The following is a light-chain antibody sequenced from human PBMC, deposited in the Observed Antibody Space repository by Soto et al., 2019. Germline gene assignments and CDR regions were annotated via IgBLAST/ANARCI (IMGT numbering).Light chain of an antibody. CDR3: QQYNKWPLFT. J-gene: IGKJ3*01. CDR1: QSVGSK. V-gene: IGKV3-15*01. Sequence: EIVLTQSPATLSLSPGERATLSCRASQSVGSKLAWYQQRPGRAPRLLIYGASTRATAIPARFGGSGSGTEFTLTISSLQSEDFAVYYCQQYNKWPLFTFGPGTRVDIK. CDR2: GAS.